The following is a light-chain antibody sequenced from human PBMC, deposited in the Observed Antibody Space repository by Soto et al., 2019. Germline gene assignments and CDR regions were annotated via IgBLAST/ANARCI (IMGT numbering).Light chain of an antibody. CDR1: QSVSSY. J-gene: IGKJ2*01. Sequence: EIVLTQSPATLSLSPGERATLSCRASQSVSSYLAWYQQKPGQAPRLLIYDASNRATGIPARFSGSGSGTDFTLTISSLEPEDFAVYYYQPRSNWPPGYTFGHGTKLEIK. CDR2: DAS. V-gene: IGKV3-11*01. CDR3: QPRSNWPPGYT.